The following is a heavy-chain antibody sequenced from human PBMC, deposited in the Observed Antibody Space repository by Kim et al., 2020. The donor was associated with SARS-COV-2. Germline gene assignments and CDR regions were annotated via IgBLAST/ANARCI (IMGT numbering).Heavy chain of an antibody. CDR3: ARLLTGYYKYYYYGMDV. Sequence: SVKVSCKASGGTFSSYAISWVRQAPGQGLEWMGGIIPIFGTANYAQKFQGRVTITADESTSTAYMELSSLRSEDTAVYYCARLLTGYYKYYYYGMDVWGQRTTVTVSS. V-gene: IGHV1-69*13. CDR2: IIPIFGTA. CDR1: GGTFSSYA. J-gene: IGHJ6*02. D-gene: IGHD3-9*01.